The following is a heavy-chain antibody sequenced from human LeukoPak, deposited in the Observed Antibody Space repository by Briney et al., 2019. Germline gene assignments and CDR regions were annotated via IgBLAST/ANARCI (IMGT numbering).Heavy chain of an antibody. V-gene: IGHV3-64D*06. CDR2: ISSNGGAT. Sequence: GGSLRLSCSAPGFTFSSYAVHWVRQAPGKGLEYVSAISSNGGATYYADSLKGRFTISRDNSKSTLYLQMSSLRVEDTAVYYCRVAAANYYHYYGMDVWGKGTTVTVSS. J-gene: IGHJ6*04. D-gene: IGHD6-13*01. CDR3: RVAAANYYHYYGMDV. CDR1: GFTFSSYA.